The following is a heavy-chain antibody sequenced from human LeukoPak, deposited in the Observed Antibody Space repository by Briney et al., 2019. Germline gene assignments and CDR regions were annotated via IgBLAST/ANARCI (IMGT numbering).Heavy chain of an antibody. CDR3: ARPPGVWAAAGTGWFDP. V-gene: IGHV3-30*04. CDR1: GFTFSSDA. J-gene: IGHJ5*02. D-gene: IGHD6-13*01. CDR2: ISYDGSNK. Sequence: GGSLRLSCAASGFTFSSDAMHWVRQAPGKGLEWVAVISYDGSNKYYADSVKGRFTISRDSSKNTLYLQMNSLRAEDTAVYYCARPPGVWAAAGTGWFDPWGQGTLVTVSS.